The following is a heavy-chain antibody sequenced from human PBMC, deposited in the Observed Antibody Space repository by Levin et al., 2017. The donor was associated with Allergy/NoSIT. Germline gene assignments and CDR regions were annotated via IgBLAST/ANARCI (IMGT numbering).Heavy chain of an antibody. CDR1: GYTFTFYG. Sequence: RASVKVSCKASGYTFTFYGISWVRQAPGQGLEWMGWISPYNGNTNYAQKLQGRVTMTTDTSTSTAYMELRSLRSDDTAVYYCARERAETAADTFDIWGQGTMVTVSS. CDR2: ISPYNGNT. J-gene: IGHJ3*02. V-gene: IGHV1-18*01. D-gene: IGHD5-18*01. CDR3: ARERAETAADTFDI.